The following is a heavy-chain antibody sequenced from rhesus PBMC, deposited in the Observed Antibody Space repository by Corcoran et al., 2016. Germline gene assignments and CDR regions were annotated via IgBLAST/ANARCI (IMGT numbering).Heavy chain of an antibody. V-gene: IGHV4-122*02. CDR3: ARDYSGWPFDY. CDR2: ITYSGSN. D-gene: IGHD6-31*01. CDR1: GYSLISGYY. Sequence: QVQLQESGPGLVKPSETLSLTCAVSGYSLISGYYWSWIRQPPGKGLEWIGYITYSGSNSYNPSLKSRVTISRDTSKNQFALKLSSVTAADTAVYYCARDYSGWPFDYWGQGVLVTVSS. J-gene: IGHJ4*01.